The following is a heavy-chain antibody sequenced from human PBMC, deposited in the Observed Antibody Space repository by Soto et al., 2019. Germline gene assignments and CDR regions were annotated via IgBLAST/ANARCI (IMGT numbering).Heavy chain of an antibody. Sequence: LRLSCAASGFSFRTSGMHWVRQAPGKSLEWATGLWYGGSGEDYTDSVKGRFTISRDNSNNMLYLQMNSLRVEDTAVYYCARGLPKVAGGAFDIWGQGTMVT. D-gene: IGHD3-16*01. CDR2: LWYGGSGE. CDR1: GFSFRTSG. V-gene: IGHV3-33*01. CDR3: ARGLPKVAGGAFDI. J-gene: IGHJ3*02.